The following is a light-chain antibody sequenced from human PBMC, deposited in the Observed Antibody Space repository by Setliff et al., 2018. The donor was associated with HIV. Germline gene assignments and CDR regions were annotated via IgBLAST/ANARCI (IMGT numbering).Light chain of an antibody. Sequence: QSALTQPRSVSGSPGQSVTISCTGTSSDVGGFNYVSWYQHHPGKAPKLIIYDVNKRPSGVPDRFSGSKSGDTASLSISGLQSEDEADYYCCSYAGSDSYIFGSGTKVTVL. V-gene: IGLV2-11*01. J-gene: IGLJ1*01. CDR3: CSYAGSDSYI. CDR1: SSDVGGFNY. CDR2: DVN.